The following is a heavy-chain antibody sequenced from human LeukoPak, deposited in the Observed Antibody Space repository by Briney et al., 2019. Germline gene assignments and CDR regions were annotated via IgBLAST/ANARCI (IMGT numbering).Heavy chain of an antibody. CDR3: ARGRGRVYGDLAARGYYYYYMDV. CDR1: GDSVSGNSAA. V-gene: IGHV6-1*01. Sequence: SQTLSLTCAISGDSVSGNSAAWNWIRQSPARGLEWLGRTYYRSKWYDDYAVSVRGRITINPDTSKNQFSLQLNSVSPEDTAVYYCARGRGRVYGDLAARGYYYYYMDVWGKGTTVTVSS. D-gene: IGHD4-17*01. CDR2: TYYRSKWYD. J-gene: IGHJ6*03.